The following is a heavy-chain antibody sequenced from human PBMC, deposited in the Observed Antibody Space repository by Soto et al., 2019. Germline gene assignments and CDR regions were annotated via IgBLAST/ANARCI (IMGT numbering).Heavy chain of an antibody. Sequence: QVQLVESGGGVVQPGRSLRLSCAASGFTFSSYAMHWVRQAPGKGLEWVAVISYDGSNKYYADSVKGRFTISRDNSKNTLYLQMNSLRAEDTAVYYCARPSGPSGSITDSFDYWGQGTLVTVSS. CDR1: GFTFSSYA. J-gene: IGHJ4*02. D-gene: IGHD1-26*01. CDR2: ISYDGSNK. V-gene: IGHV3-30-3*01. CDR3: ARPSGPSGSITDSFDY.